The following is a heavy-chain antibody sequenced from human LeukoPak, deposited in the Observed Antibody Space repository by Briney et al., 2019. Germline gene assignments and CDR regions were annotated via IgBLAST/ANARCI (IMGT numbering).Heavy chain of an antibody. CDR2: INPSGGST. J-gene: IGHJ1*01. CDR3: ARAPAPFVSGSQLFQH. Sequence: ASVKVSCKASEYTFTSYYMHWVRQAPGQGLEWMGIINPSGGSTSYAQKFQGRVTITADESTSTAYMELSSLRYEDTAVYYCARAPAPFVSGSQLFQHWGQGTLVTVSS. CDR1: EYTFTSYY. V-gene: IGHV1-46*01. D-gene: IGHD1-26*01.